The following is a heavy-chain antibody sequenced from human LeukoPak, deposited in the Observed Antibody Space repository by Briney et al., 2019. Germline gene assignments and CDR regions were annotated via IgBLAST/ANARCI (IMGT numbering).Heavy chain of an antibody. V-gene: IGHV4-39*07. CDR1: GGSISSSSYY. CDR3: ARRSPHGYNYFHFDY. J-gene: IGHJ4*02. Sequence: SETLSLTCTVSGGSISSSSYYWGWIRQPPGKGLEWIGNIYYTGNIYYNPSLNSRVTVSVDTSKNQFSLQLESMTVADTAVYYCARRSPHGYNYFHFDYWGQGTLVTVSS. D-gene: IGHD5-24*01. CDR2: IYYTGNI.